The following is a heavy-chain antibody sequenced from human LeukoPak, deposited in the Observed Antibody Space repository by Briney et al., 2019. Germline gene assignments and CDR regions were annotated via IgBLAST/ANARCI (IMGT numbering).Heavy chain of an antibody. CDR1: GGSVTSTNW. D-gene: IGHD3-3*01. CDR3: AREGGFYRPLDY. Sequence: SETLSLPCDVSGGSVTSTNWWTWIRPPPGKGLWWIGEVHLDGRTNYNPSLKSRLIMSVDLPENHISLKLTSVTAADTAVYYCAREGGFYRPLDYSGQGTLVTVSS. J-gene: IGHJ4*02. CDR2: VHLDGRT. V-gene: IGHV4-4*02.